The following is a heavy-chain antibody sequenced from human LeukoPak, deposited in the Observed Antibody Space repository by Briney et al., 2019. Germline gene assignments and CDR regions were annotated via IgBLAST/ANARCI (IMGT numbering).Heavy chain of an antibody. CDR3: ARSLTGSGWPFYFDY. CDR1: GYTFTSCG. V-gene: IGHV1-18*04. J-gene: IGHJ4*02. CDR2: ISAYNGNT. Sequence: ASVKVSCKASGYTFTSCGISWVRQAPGQGLEWMGWISAYNGNTNYAQKLQGRVTMTTDTSTSTAYMELRSLRSDDTAVYYCARSLTGSGWPFYFDYWGQGTLVTVSS. D-gene: IGHD6-19*01.